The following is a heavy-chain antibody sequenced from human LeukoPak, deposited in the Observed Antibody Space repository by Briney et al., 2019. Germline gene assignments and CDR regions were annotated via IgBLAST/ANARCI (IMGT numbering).Heavy chain of an antibody. J-gene: IGHJ4*02. Sequence: PGGSLRLSCTASEFSFSDFDIHWVRQASGKGLEWVGRIRTKGKNYATAYAASVKGRFTLSRDDSKNTAYLQMNSLKADDTAVYWCASPSPYSGFGSHYWGQGNLVTVSS. D-gene: IGHD5-12*01. CDR3: ASPSPYSGFGSHY. CDR1: EFSFSDFD. CDR2: IRTKGKNYAT. V-gene: IGHV3-73*01.